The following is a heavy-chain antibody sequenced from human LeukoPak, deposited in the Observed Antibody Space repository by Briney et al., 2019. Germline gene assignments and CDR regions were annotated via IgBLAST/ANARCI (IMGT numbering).Heavy chain of an antibody. CDR2: ISGSGGTT. Sequence: GGSLRLSCAPSGFTFSNYAVSWVRQAPGKGREWVSSISGSGGTTYYADSVKGRFTISRDNSKNTLYLQMNSLRAEDTAVYYCAKDPYRASSGLVDYWGQGTLVTVSS. CDR3: AKDPYRASSGLVDY. CDR1: GFTFSNYA. D-gene: IGHD5-12*01. J-gene: IGHJ4*02. V-gene: IGHV3-23*01.